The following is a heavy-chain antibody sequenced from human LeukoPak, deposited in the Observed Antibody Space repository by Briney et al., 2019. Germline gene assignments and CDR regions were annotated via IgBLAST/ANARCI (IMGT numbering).Heavy chain of an antibody. CDR2: IYSGGAT. CDR3: AKRLRDGYNSPIDF. Sequence: PGGSLRLSCAASGFTVSSNYMSWVRQAPGKGLEWVSVIYSGGATYYTDSVKGRFTISRDNSKNTLYLQMNSLRAEDTAVYYCAKRLRDGYNSPIDFWGQGTLVTVSS. V-gene: IGHV3-53*01. D-gene: IGHD5-24*01. CDR1: GFTVSSNY. J-gene: IGHJ4*02.